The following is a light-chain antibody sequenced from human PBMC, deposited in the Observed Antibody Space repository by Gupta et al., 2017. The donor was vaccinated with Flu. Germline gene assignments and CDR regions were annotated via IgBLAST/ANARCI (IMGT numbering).Light chain of an antibody. CDR2: TND. V-gene: IGLV1-47*01. J-gene: IGLJ3*02. CDR3: AAWDDNVSGPV. CDR1: SSNIGGNY. Sequence: QSVLTQPPSESGTPGQRVTISCSGGSSNIGGNYVYWYQQFPGMAPKLIIHTNDQRPSGVPDRFSGSKSGTLASLAISGLRSEDEAHYHCAAWDDNVSGPVFGGGTRLTVL.